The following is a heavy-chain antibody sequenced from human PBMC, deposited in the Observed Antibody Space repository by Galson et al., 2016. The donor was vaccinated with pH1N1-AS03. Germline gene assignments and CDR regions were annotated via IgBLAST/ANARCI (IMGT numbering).Heavy chain of an antibody. J-gene: IGHJ3*02. CDR2: IDPSDSYT. D-gene: IGHD3-10*01. CDR3: ARLMFRGRQKSGNAFDI. CDR1: GYSFPSYW. Sequence: QSGAEVKKPGESLRISCQGSGYSFPSYWINWVRQMPGKGLEWMGRIDPSDSYTNYSPSFQGHVTFSTDKSISTAYLQWNSLKASDTAMYYCARLMFRGRQKSGNAFDIWGQGTMVTGSP. V-gene: IGHV5-10-1*01.